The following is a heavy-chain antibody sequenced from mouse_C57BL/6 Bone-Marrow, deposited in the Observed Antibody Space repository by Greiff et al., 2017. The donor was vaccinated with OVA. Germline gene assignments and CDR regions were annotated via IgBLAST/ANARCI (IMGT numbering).Heavy chain of an antibody. CDR3: ARDGYYGYFDV. V-gene: IGHV1-5*01. J-gene: IGHJ1*03. Sequence: EVQLQQSGTVLARPGASVKMSCKTSGYTFTSYWMHWVKQRPGQGLEWIGAIYPGNSDTSYNQKFKGKATLTVDKSSSTAYMELRSLTSEDTAVYYCARDGYYGYFDVWGTGTTVTVSS. CDR2: IYPGNSDT. D-gene: IGHD2-3*01. CDR1: GYTFTSYW.